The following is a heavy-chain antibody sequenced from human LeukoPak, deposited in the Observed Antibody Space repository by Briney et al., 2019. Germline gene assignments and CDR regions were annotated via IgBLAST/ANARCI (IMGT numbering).Heavy chain of an antibody. CDR1: GLTFSSYS. CDR2: INSTSNYI. D-gene: IGHD3-10*01. V-gene: IGHV3-21*01. Sequence: PGGSLRLSCAASGLTFSSYSMKWVRQAPGKGLEWVSSINSTSNYIYQADSVKGRFTISRDNAKNSRYLQMNSLRAEDTAVYYCARVPHAMVRGVIITEFYFDYWGQGTLVTVSS. J-gene: IGHJ4*02. CDR3: ARVPHAMVRGVIITEFYFDY.